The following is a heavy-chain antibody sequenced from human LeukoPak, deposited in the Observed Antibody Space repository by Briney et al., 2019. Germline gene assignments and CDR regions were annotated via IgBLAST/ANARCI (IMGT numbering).Heavy chain of an antibody. V-gene: IGHV5-51*01. Sequence: GESLKISCKGSGYIFAIYWIGWVRQMPGKGLEWMGIIYPGDSDTTYSPSFQGQVTISADKSISTAYLQWSSLKASDTAMYYCARQRSSGGACYSDYWGQGTLVTVSS. CDR3: ARQRSSGGACYSDY. CDR2: IYPGDSDT. D-gene: IGHD2-15*01. J-gene: IGHJ4*02. CDR1: GYIFAIYW.